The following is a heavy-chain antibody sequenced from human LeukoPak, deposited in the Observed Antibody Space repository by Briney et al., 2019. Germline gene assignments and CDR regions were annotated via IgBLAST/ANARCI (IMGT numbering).Heavy chain of an antibody. CDR3: GGGERRRFSDPGSHTSDFNY. J-gene: IGHJ4*02. V-gene: IGHV4-59*08. CDR2: IYYSGST. CDR1: GGSISSYY. Sequence: SETLSLTCTVSGGSISSYYWSWIRQPPGKGLEWIGYIYYSGSTNYNPSLKSRVTISVDTSKNQFSLKLSSVTAADTAVYFCGGGERRRFSDPGSHTSDFNYWGQGTLVTVSS. D-gene: IGHD3-10*01.